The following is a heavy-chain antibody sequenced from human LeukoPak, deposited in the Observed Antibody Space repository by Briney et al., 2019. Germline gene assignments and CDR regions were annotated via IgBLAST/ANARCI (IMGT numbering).Heavy chain of an antibody. J-gene: IGHJ4*02. CDR3: VLLYDSSGYFDY. V-gene: IGHV5-51*01. CDR2: IYPGDSDT. D-gene: IGHD3-22*01. Sequence: GESLQISCKGSGSRFTSYWIGWVRQVPGKGLEWMGIIYPGDSDTRYSPSFQGQVTISADKSISTAYLQWSSLKASDTAMYYCVLLYDSSGYFDYWGQGTLVTVSS. CDR1: GSRFTSYW.